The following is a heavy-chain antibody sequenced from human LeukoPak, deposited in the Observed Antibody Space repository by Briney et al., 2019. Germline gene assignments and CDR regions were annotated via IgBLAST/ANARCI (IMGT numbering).Heavy chain of an antibody. CDR2: IYWDDDK. CDR3: AHRRTNPSCYDY. J-gene: IGHJ4*02. CDR1: GLSLRISGVG. V-gene: IGHV2-5*02. D-gene: IGHD2-2*01. Sequence: SGPTLVNPTQTLTLTCTFSGLSLRISGVGVGWLRQPPGKALEWLALIYWDDDKRYSPSLKSRLTITKDTSKNQVVLTMTNMDPVDTATYFCAHRRTNPSCYDYWGQGTLVTVSS.